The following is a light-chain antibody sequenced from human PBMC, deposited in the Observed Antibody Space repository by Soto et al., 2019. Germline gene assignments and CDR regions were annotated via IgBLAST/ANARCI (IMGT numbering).Light chain of an antibody. Sequence: EIVLTQSPGTLSLSPGERATLSCRASQSVYSSYLAWYQQKPGQAPRLLIYDASNRATGIPARFSGSGSGTDFTLTISSLEPEDFAVYYCQQRSNWPTFGQGTRLEIK. J-gene: IGKJ5*01. CDR3: QQRSNWPT. CDR2: DAS. V-gene: IGKV3-11*01. CDR1: QSVYSSY.